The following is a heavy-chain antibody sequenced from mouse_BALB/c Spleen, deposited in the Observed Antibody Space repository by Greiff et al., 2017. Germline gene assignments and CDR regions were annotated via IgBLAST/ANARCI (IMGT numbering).Heavy chain of an antibody. CDR1: GFTFSSYT. V-gene: IGHV5-12-2*01. CDR2: ISNGGGST. CDR3: ASRYYGSSYGYFDG. D-gene: IGHD1-1*01. J-gene: IGHJ1*01. Sequence: EVKLVESGGGLVQPGGSLKLSCAASGFTFSSYTMSWVRQTPEKRLEWVAYISNGGGSTYYQDTVKGRFTICRDNAKNTLYLQMSSLKSEDTAMYYCASRYYGSSYGYFDGWGAGTTVTVSS.